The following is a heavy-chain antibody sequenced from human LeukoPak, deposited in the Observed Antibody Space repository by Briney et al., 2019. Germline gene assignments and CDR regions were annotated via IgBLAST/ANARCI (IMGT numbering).Heavy chain of an antibody. CDR2: IYTSGST. V-gene: IGHV4-4*07. CDR3: ARDFAYYYDSSGYYYRSIFDY. D-gene: IGHD3-22*01. J-gene: IGHJ4*02. CDR1: GGSISSYY. Sequence: SETLSLTCTVSGGSISSYYWSWIRQPAGKGLEWIGRIYTSGSTNYNPSLKSRVTMSVDTSKNQFSLKLSSVTAADTAVYYCARDFAYYYDSSGYYYRSIFDYWGQGTLVTVSS.